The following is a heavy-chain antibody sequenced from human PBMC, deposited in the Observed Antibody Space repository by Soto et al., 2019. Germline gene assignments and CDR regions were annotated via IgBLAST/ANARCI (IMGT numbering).Heavy chain of an antibody. Sequence: QVQLVQSGAEVKKPGSSVKVSCKASGGTFSSYAISWVRQAPGQGLEWMGGIIPIFGTADYAQKFQGRVTITADESTSTDYMELSSLRSEDTAVYYCASHYDSSGYYYRGLDYLGQGTLVTVSS. CDR2: IIPIFGTA. CDR3: ASHYDSSGYYYRGLDY. V-gene: IGHV1-69*12. CDR1: GGTFSSYA. J-gene: IGHJ4*02. D-gene: IGHD3-22*01.